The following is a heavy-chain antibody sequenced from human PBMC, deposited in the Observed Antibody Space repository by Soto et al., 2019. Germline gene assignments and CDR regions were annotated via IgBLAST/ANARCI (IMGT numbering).Heavy chain of an antibody. D-gene: IGHD1-7*01. V-gene: IGHV1-3*01. J-gene: IGHJ4*02. CDR2: INAGNGNT. Sequence: ASVKVSCKASGYTFTSYAMHWVRQAPGQRLEWMGWINAGNGNTKYSQKFQGRVTITRDTSASTAYMELSSPRSEDTAVYYCARGTTLLHFDYWGQGTLVTVSS. CDR3: ARGTTLLHFDY. CDR1: GYTFTSYA.